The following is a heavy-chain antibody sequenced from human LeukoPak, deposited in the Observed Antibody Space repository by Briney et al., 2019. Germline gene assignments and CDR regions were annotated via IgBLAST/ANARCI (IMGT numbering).Heavy chain of an antibody. Sequence: SETLSLTCTVSGGSISSGGYYWSWIRQHPGKGLEWIGYIYYSGSTYYNPSLKSRVTISVDTSKNQFSLKLSSVTAADTAVYYCARFFRVPRYGSGSLGNWFDPWGQGTLVTVSS. J-gene: IGHJ5*02. CDR3: ARFFRVPRYGSGSLGNWFDP. CDR1: GGSISSGGYY. V-gene: IGHV4-31*03. CDR2: IYYSGST. D-gene: IGHD3-10*01.